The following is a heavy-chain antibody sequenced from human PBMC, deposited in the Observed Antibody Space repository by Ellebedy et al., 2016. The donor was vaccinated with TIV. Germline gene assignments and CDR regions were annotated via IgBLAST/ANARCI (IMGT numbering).Heavy chain of an antibody. CDR1: GGSISGYY. Sequence: SETLSLTXTVSGGSISGYYWSWIRQPPEKGLEWIGYIYYSGSTNYNPSLKSRVTMSVDTSKSQFSLKLSSVTAADTAVYYCATRVNWFDPWGQGTLVTVSS. V-gene: IGHV4-59*12. CDR3: ATRVNWFDP. CDR2: IYYSGST. J-gene: IGHJ5*02.